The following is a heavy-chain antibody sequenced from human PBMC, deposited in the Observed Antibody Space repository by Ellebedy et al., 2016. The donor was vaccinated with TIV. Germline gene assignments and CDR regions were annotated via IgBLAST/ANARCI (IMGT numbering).Heavy chain of an antibody. D-gene: IGHD1-26*01. CDR2: INAGNGNT. V-gene: IGHV1-3*01. CDR3: ARDQRKLAWGGMRMTVDAFDI. CDR1: GYSFTSYA. Sequence: ASVKVSCKASGYSFTSYAMHWVRQAPGQRLEWMGWINAGNGNTKYSQKFQGRVTITRDTSASTAYMELSSLRSEDTAVYYCARDQRKLAWGGMRMTVDAFDIWGQGTMVTVSS. J-gene: IGHJ3*02.